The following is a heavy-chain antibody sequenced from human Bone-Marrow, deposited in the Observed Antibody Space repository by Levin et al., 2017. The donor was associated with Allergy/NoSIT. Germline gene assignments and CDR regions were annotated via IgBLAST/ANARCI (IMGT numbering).Heavy chain of an antibody. CDR2: IYYSGST. J-gene: IGHJ5*02. D-gene: IGHD2-8*02. CDR1: GGSISSYY. CDR3: ARDQASWSGSTGGVWNWFDP. V-gene: IGHV4-59*01. Sequence: SETLSLTCTVSGGSISSYYWSWIRQPPGKGLEWIGYIYYSGSTNYNPSLKSRVTISVDTSKNQFSLKLSSVTAADTAVYYCARDQASWSGSTGGVWNWFDPWGQGTLVTVSS.